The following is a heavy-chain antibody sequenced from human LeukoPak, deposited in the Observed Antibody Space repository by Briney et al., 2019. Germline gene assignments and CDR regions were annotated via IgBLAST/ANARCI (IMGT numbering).Heavy chain of an antibody. CDR3: ARGGAAAGLLDY. Sequence: GGSLRLSCAASGFTFSSYWMHWVRQAPGKGLVWVSRINSGGNSTSYADSVKGQFTISRDNAKNTLYLQMNSLRAEDTAVYYCARGGAAAGLLDYWGQGTLVTVSS. D-gene: IGHD6-13*01. CDR2: INSGGNST. J-gene: IGHJ4*02. CDR1: GFTFSSYW. V-gene: IGHV3-74*01.